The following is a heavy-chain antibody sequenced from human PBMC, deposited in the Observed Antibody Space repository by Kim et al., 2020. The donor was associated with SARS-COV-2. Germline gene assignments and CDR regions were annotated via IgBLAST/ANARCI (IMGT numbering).Heavy chain of an antibody. CDR3: ARPYCTSTSCHAWFDA. D-gene: IGHD2-2*01. CDR2: ISHSGST. Sequence: SETLSLTCAVYGGSFSGYYWSWIRQSPGKGLEWMGEISHSGSTNYNPSLKSRVTISVDKSKNQFSLNLSSVTAADTAVYYCARPYCTSTSCHAWFDAWGQGTLVTVSS. V-gene: IGHV4-34*01. J-gene: IGHJ5*02. CDR1: GGSFSGYY.